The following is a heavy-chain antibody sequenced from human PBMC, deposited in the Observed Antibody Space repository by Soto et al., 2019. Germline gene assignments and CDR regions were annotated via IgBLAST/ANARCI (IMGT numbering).Heavy chain of an antibody. J-gene: IGHJ4*02. V-gene: IGHV1-69*01. Sequence: QVQLVQSGAEVKKPGSSVKVSCKASGGTFSSYAISWVRQAPGQGLEWMGGIIPIFGTANYAQKFQGRVTITADESTSTAYMELSSVSSEDTAVYYCARGEVRGVIIYFDYWGQGTLVTVSS. CDR1: GGTFSSYA. CDR2: IIPIFGTA. D-gene: IGHD3-10*01. CDR3: ARGEVRGVIIYFDY.